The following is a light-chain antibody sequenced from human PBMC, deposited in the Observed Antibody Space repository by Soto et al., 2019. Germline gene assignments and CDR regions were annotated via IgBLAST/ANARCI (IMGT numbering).Light chain of an antibody. Sequence: DIQMTQSPSTLSASVGDRVTITCRASQSISDSLAWYQQKPGKAPKLLIYEASIIKSGVPSRFSGSGSGTEYTLTIISLQPDDFASYYCQQYNGYWTFGQGTKVEIK. J-gene: IGKJ1*01. V-gene: IGKV1-5*03. CDR3: QQYNGYWT. CDR2: EAS. CDR1: QSISDS.